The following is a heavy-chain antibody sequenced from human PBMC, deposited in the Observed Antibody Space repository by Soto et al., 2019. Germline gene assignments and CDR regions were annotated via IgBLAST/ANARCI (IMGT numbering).Heavy chain of an antibody. CDR2: ISGSGGST. V-gene: IGHV3-23*01. CDR1: GFTFSSYA. D-gene: IGHD3-10*01. CDR3: AKDMVRGVIPPIFDY. Sequence: PGGSLRLSCAASGFTFSSYAMSWVRQAPGKGLEWVSAISGSGGSTYYADSVKGRFTISRDNSKNTLYLQMNSLRAEDTAVYYCAKDMVRGVIPPIFDYWGQGTLVTVSS. J-gene: IGHJ4*02.